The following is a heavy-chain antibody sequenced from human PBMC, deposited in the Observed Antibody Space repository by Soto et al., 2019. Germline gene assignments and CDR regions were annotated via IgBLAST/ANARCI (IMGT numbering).Heavy chain of an antibody. CDR1: GFPFSEYA. Sequence: QEQLVESGGGVVQPGRSLRLSCVASGFPFSEYAMHWGLQAPGKGLELVAVISYADGNVRYYADSVQGRFTGSRDNSKHPRFLHMASLRSEDKAVYYGARDQGGAYVPQEGVAMWGHGTVVTVSS. CDR3: ARDQGGAYVPQEGVAM. CDR2: ISYADGNVR. D-gene: IGHD1-26*01. J-gene: IGHJ3*02. V-gene: IGHV3-30-3*01.